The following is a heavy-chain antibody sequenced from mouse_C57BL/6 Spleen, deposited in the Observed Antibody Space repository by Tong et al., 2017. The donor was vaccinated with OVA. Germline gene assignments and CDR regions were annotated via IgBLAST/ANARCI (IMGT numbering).Heavy chain of an antibody. Sequence: VQLQESGAELAKPGASVKLSCKASGYTFTSYWMHWVKQRPGQGLEWIGYINPSSGYTKYNQKFKDKATLTADKSSSTAYMQLSSLTYEDSAVYYCARRKDSSGPGFAYWGQGTLVTVSA. J-gene: IGHJ3*01. CDR3: ARRKDSSGPGFAY. V-gene: IGHV1-7*01. D-gene: IGHD3-2*02. CDR1: GYTFTSYW. CDR2: INPSSGYT.